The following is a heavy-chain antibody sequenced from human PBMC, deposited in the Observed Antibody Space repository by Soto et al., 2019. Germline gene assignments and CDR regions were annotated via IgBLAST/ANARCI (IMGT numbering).Heavy chain of an antibody. D-gene: IGHD2-15*01. V-gene: IGHV4-4*02. CDR2: VYHNGTS. CDR3: ARDLDRYCSVTSCHAMDV. Sequence: SETLSLTCVVSGGSIRSTNWWAWIRQSPGKGLEWIGEVYHNGTSNYNPSLKGRATISVDRSKDQVSLRLNSVIDADTAVYYCARDLDRYCSVTSCHAMDVWGQGTPVTVSS. J-gene: IGHJ6*02. CDR1: GGSIRSTNW.